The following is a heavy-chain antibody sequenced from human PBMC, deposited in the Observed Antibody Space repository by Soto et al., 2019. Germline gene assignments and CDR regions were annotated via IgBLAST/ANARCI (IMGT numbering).Heavy chain of an antibody. V-gene: IGHV2-5*02. CDR3: AHTSMITFGGVIPDAFDI. CDR2: IYWDDEK. CDR1: GFSLSTSGVG. J-gene: IGHJ3*02. Sequence: QITLKESGPTLVKPTQTLTLTCTFSGFSLSTSGVGVGWIRQPPGKALEWLALIYWDDEKRYSPSLKSRLTITKDTSKNQVVLTMTNMDPVDTATYYCAHTSMITFGGVIPDAFDIWGQGTMVTVSS. D-gene: IGHD3-16*02.